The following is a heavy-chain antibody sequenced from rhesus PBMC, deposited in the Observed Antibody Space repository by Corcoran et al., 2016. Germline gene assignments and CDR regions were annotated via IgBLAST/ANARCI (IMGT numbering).Heavy chain of an antibody. V-gene: IGHV4-173*01. D-gene: IGHD6S26*01. Sequence: QVHLQESGPGLVKPSETLSLTCAVSGASITSNFWTWIRQSPGRGLEWIGRVPGGDGSTDYNPFLKSRVTISTDMSKNQFFLKLNSVTAADTAVYYCTLSFGTGWSPRWGQGVLVTVSS. CDR1: GASITSNF. J-gene: IGHJ4*01. CDR2: VPGGDGST. CDR3: TLSFGTGWSPR.